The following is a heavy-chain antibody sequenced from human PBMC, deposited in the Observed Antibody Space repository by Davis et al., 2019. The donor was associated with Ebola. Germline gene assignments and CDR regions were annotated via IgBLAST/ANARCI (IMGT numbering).Heavy chain of an antibody. CDR3: ARDGWGRWSSSSLEQYFQH. Sequence: SVKVSCKASGGTFSSYAISWVRQAPGQGLEWMGGIIPIFGTANYAQKFQGRVTITADKSTSTAYMELSSLRSEDTAVYYCARDGWGRWSSSSLEQYFQHWGQGTLVTVSS. V-gene: IGHV1-69*06. CDR1: GGTFSSYA. D-gene: IGHD6-6*01. J-gene: IGHJ1*01. CDR2: IIPIFGTA.